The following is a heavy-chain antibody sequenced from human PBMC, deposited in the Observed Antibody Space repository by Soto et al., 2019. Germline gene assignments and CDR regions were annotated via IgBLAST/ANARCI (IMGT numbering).Heavy chain of an antibody. D-gene: IGHD6-13*01. CDR1: GGSISSSSYY. Sequence: PSETLSLTCTVSGGSISSSSYYWGWIRQPPGKGLEWIGSIYYSGSTYYNPSLKSRVTISVDTSKNQFSLKLSSVTAADTAVYYWARSGSSSWYWFDPWGQGILVTVDS. V-gene: IGHV4-39*01. CDR3: ARSGSSSWYWFDP. J-gene: IGHJ5*02. CDR2: IYYSGST.